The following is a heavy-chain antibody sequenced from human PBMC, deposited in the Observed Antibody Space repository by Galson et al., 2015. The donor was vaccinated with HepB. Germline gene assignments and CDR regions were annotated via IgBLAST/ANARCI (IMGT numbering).Heavy chain of an antibody. CDR3: ARDATGEGGWYFDL. CDR1: GFTFSSYA. D-gene: IGHD3-16*01. V-gene: IGHV3-13*05. J-gene: IGHJ2*01. Sequence: SLRLSCAASGFTFSSYAMSWVRQATGKGLEWVSAIGTAGDPYYPGSVKGRFTISRENAKNSLYLQMNSLRAGDTAVYYCARDATGEGGWYFDLWGRGTLVTVSS. CDR2: IGTAGDP.